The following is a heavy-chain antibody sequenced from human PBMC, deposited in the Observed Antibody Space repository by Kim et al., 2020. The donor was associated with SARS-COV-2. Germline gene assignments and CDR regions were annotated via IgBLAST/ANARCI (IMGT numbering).Heavy chain of an antibody. J-gene: IGHJ6*04. CDR2: SSYR. Sequence: SSYRYYAASVKGRFTSSRDNATSSLYLQMNSLGAEDTAVYYCVRSMINVDVWGKGTTVTVSS. D-gene: IGHD3-22*01. CDR3: VRSMINVDV. V-gene: IGHV3-11*06.